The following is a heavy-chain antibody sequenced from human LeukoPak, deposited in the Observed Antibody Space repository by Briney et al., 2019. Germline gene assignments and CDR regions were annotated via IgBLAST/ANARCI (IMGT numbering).Heavy chain of an antibody. CDR3: ARGGGGIAANY. CDR1: GYSISSGYY. CDR2: IYYSGST. D-gene: IGHD6-13*01. J-gene: IGHJ4*02. V-gene: IGHV4-61*01. Sequence: SETLSLTCTVSGYSISSGYYWSWIRQPPGKGLEWIGYIYYSGSTNYNPSLKSRVTISVDTSKNQFSLKLSSVTAADTAVYYCARGGGGIAANYWGQGTLVTVSS.